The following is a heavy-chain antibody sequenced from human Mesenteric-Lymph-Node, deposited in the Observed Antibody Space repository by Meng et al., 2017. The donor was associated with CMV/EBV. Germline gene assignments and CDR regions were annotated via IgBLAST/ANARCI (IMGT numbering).Heavy chain of an antibody. CDR1: GFTFSSYA. Sequence: GESLKISCAASGFTFSSYAMSWVRQAPGKGLEWVSAISGSGGSTYYADSVKGRFTISRDNSKDTLYLQMNRLRGEDTAVYYCVRDVGQPGAGGTWYKWYDPWGQGTLVTVSS. D-gene: IGHD6-13*01. V-gene: IGHV3-23*01. CDR2: ISGSGGST. CDR3: VRDVGQPGAGGTWYKWYDP. J-gene: IGHJ5*02.